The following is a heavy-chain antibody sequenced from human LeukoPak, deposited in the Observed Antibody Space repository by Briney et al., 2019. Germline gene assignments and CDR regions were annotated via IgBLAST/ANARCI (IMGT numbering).Heavy chain of an antibody. CDR3: ARIGRDGYKT. CDR1: GGSITNYY. D-gene: IGHD5-24*01. Sequence: SETLSLTCTVSGGSITNYYWTWIRQPPGKGLEWIGYIHYSGSTNYNPSLKSRVTISVDTSKNQFSLKLSSVTAADTAVYYCARIGRDGYKTWGQGTLVTVSS. CDR2: IHYSGST. V-gene: IGHV4-59*01. J-gene: IGHJ5*02.